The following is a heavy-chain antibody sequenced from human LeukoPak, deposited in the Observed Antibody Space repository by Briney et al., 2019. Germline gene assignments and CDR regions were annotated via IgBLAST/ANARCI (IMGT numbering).Heavy chain of an antibody. V-gene: IGHV1-8*03. CDR1: GYTFISYN. D-gene: IGHD6-13*01. Sequence: ASVKVSCKASGYTFISYNINWLRQATGQGLEWMGWVNPRSGDAGYLQKFQGRLTITRDSSIDTAYMDLSGLNSEDTAVYYCARDSTPPPNTAGTTLDYWGQGTLVTVSS. CDR3: ARDSTPPPNTAGTTLDY. J-gene: IGHJ4*02. CDR2: VNPRSGDA.